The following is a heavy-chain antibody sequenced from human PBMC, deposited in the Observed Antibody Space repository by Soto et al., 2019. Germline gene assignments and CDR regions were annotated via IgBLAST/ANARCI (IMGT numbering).Heavy chain of an antibody. J-gene: IGHJ6*03. CDR2: IYYSGST. V-gene: IGHV4-59*01. CDR3: ARDGRAVAGNRYYYMDV. Sequence: SETLSLTCTVSGGSISSYYWSWIRQPPGKGLEWIGYIYYSGSTNYNPSLKSRVTISVDTSKNQFSLKLSSVTAADTAVYYCARDGRAVAGNRYYYMDVWGKGTTVTVSS. D-gene: IGHD6-19*01. CDR1: GGSISSYY.